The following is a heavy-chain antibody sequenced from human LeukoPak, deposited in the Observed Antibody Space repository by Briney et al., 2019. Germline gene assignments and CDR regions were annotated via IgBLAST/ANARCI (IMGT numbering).Heavy chain of an antibody. Sequence: GASVKVSCKASGGTFSSYAISWVRQAPGQGLEWMGGIIPIFGTANYAQKFQGRVTITTDESTSTAYMELSSLRSEDTAVYYCARGLGATVAPSGYWGQGTLVTVSS. V-gene: IGHV1-69*05. CDR2: IIPIFGTA. J-gene: IGHJ4*02. CDR1: GGTFSSYA. D-gene: IGHD4-23*01. CDR3: ARGLGATVAPSGY.